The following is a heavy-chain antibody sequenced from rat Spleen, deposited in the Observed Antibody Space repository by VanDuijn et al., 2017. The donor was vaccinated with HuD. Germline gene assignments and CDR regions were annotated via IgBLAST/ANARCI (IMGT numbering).Heavy chain of an antibody. V-gene: IGHV5-22*01. CDR2: ISYEGNST. Sequence: EVKLVESGGGLVQPGRSLKLSCAASGFTFSDYYMAWVRQAPKKGLEWVASISYEGNSTYYGDSVKGRFTISRDNAKSTLYLQMNSLRSEDTATYYCARQDMDAWGQGASVTVSS. CDR1: GFTFSDYY. CDR3: ARQDMDA. J-gene: IGHJ4*01.